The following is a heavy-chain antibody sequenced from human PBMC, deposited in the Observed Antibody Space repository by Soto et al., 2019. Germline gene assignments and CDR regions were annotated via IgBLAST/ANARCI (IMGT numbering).Heavy chain of an antibody. CDR1: GGTFSSYA. CDR2: IIPIFGTA. J-gene: IGHJ4*02. CDR3: ARVDPARRGEMATTLLDY. V-gene: IGHV1-69*01. D-gene: IGHD5-12*01. Sequence: QVQLVQSGAEVKKPGSSVKVSCKASGGTFSSYAISWVRQAPGQGLEWMGGIIPIFGTANYTQKFQGRVTITADESTTTAYMGLSSLRSEHTAVYYCARVDPARRGEMATTLLDYWCQGTLVTVSS.